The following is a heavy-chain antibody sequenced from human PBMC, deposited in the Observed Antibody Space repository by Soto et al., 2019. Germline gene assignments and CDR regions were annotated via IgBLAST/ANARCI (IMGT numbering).Heavy chain of an antibody. D-gene: IGHD2-2*01. CDR1: VGTFSSYA. V-gene: IGHV1-69*01. CDR3: ASGAGSSTCCYYCYYGMDV. Sequence: QVQLVQSGAEVKKPGSSVKVSCKASVGTFSSYAISWVRQAPGQGLEWMGGIIPIFGTANYAQKFQGRVTITADESTSTAYMELSSLRSEDTAVYYCASGAGSSTCCYYCYYGMDVWGQGTTVTVSS. CDR2: IIPIFGTA. J-gene: IGHJ6*02.